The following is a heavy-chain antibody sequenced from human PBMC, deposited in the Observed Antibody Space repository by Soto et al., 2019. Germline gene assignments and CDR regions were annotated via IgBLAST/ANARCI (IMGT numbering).Heavy chain of an antibody. CDR2: ISGSGGST. Sequence: PGGSLRLSCAASGFTFSSYAMSWVRQAPGKGLEWVSAISGSGGSTYYADSVKGRFTISRDNSKNTLYLQMNSLRAEDTAVYYCAIAEYYDSSGHHPRWPHWGQGTLVTVPS. D-gene: IGHD3-22*01. CDR3: AIAEYYDSSGHHPRWPH. J-gene: IGHJ1*01. CDR1: GFTFSSYA. V-gene: IGHV3-23*01.